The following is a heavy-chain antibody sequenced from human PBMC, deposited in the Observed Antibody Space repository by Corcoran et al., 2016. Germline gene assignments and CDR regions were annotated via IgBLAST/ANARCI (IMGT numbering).Heavy chain of an antibody. V-gene: IGHV4-39*07. J-gene: IGHJ4*02. CDR1: GGSISSSYY. Sequence: QLQLQESGPGLVKPSETLSLTCTVSGGSISSSYYWAWIRQPPGKGLEWIGNIYNDGSTYYNPSLKSRVTISVDTSKNQCSLKLNSVTAADTAVHYCARVTRQFPHYYFDYWGQGTVVTVSS. D-gene: IGHD2-2*01. CDR2: IYNDGST. CDR3: ARVTRQFPHYYFDY.